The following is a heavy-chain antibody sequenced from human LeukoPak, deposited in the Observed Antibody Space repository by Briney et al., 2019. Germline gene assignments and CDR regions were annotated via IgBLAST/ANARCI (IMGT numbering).Heavy chain of an antibody. CDR3: ARIKPISGSYDY. D-gene: IGHD3-22*01. V-gene: IGHV1-2*02. CDR2: INPNSGDT. CDR1: GYTFTDYY. J-gene: IGHJ4*02. Sequence: ASVKVSCKASGYTFTDYYMHWVRQAPGQGLEWMGWINPNSGDTNYAQNFQGRVTMTRDTSISTAYMELSTLRSDDTAVYYCARIKPISGSYDYWGQGTLVTVPS.